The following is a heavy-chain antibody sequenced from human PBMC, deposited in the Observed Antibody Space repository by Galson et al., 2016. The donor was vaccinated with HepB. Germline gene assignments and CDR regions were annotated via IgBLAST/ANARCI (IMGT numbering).Heavy chain of an antibody. CDR2: ITSSSATM. J-gene: IGHJ4*02. Sequence: SLRLSCAASGFAFRTSSMNWVRQTPGKGLEWIAWITSSSATMYYADSVKGRFTISRDNAKNSLYLEMNSLRDEDTAVYYCARDDYFRLGYWGQGTLVTVSS. V-gene: IGHV3-48*02. D-gene: IGHD3-16*01. CDR3: ARDDYFRLGY. CDR1: GFAFRTSS.